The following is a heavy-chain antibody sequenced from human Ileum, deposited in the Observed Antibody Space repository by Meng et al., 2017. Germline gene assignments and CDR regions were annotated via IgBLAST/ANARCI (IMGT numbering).Heavy chain of an antibody. CDR1: GGTFSSYA. V-gene: IGHV1-69*13. D-gene: IGHD6-13*01. Sequence: SVKVSCKASGGTFSSYAISWVRQAPGQGLEWMGGIIPIFGTANYAQKFQGRVTITADESTSTAYMELSSLRSEDTAVYYCARAKQQGGGGYYYYGMDVWGQGTTVTVSS. CDR2: IIPIFGTA. CDR3: ARAKQQGGGGYYYYGMDV. J-gene: IGHJ6*02.